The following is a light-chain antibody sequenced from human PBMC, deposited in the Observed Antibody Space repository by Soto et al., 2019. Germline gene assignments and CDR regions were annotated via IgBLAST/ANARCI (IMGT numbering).Light chain of an antibody. CDR3: GSKAGSKKRVV. CDR2: EVT. Sequence: QSALTQPPSASGSPGQSVTISCAGSSSDIGASNTVSWYQQHPGKAPKLLISEVTKRPSGVPDRFSGSKSGNTASLTVSGLQADDEADYYCGSKAGSKKRVVFGGGTKVTVL. V-gene: IGLV2-8*01. J-gene: IGLJ2*01. CDR1: SSDIGASNT.